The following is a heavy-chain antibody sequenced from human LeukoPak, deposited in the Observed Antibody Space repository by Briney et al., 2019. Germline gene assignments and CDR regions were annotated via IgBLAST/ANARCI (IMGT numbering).Heavy chain of an antibody. CDR3: ARGHRGYNRSYYFDY. J-gene: IGHJ4*02. CDR2: INHSGST. D-gene: IGHD5-24*01. Sequence: PSEILSLTCAVYGGSFSGYYWSWIRQPPGKGLEWIGEINHSGSTNYNPSLKSRVTISVDTSKNQFSLKLSSVTAADTAVYYCARGHRGYNRSYYFDYWGQGTLVTVSS. CDR1: GGSFSGYY. V-gene: IGHV4-34*01.